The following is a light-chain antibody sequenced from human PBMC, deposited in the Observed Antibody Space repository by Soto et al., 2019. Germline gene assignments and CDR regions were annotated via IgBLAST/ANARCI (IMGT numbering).Light chain of an antibody. CDR3: QSYDSSLSGSRVV. CDR2: GNS. J-gene: IGLJ2*01. CDR1: SYNIGAGYD. Sequence: QSVLTQPPSVSGAPGQRVTISCTGSSYNIGAGYDVHWYQQLPGTAPKLLIYGNSNRPSGVPDRFSGSKSGTSASLAITGLQAVDEADYYCQSYDSSLSGSRVVFGGGTKVTVL. V-gene: IGLV1-40*01.